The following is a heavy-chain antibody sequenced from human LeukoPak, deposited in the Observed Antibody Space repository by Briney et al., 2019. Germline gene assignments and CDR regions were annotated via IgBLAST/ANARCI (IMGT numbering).Heavy chain of an antibody. V-gene: IGHV1-2*02. Sequence: SASVKVSCKASGYTFTGYYMHWVRQAPGQGLEWMGWINPNSGGTNYAQKFQGRVTMTRDTSISTAYMELSRLRSDDTAVYYCARGNRYCSSTSCLLFDYWGQGTLVTVSS. CDR3: ARGNRYCSSTSCLLFDY. J-gene: IGHJ4*02. CDR2: INPNSGGT. D-gene: IGHD2-2*01. CDR1: GYTFTGYY.